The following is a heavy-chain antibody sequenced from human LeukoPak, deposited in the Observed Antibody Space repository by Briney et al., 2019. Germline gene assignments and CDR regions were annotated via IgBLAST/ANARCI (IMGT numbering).Heavy chain of an antibody. Sequence: GGSLRLSCAASGFTFRSHDMHWVRQAPGKGLEWVTFVRFDGSDKKYADSVKGRFTIFRDNSKNTLSLQMISLRAEDTAVYYCAKSLYPDAFDIWGPGTMVTVS. CDR3: AKSLYPDAFDI. CDR2: VRFDGSDK. D-gene: IGHD2-8*01. V-gene: IGHV3-30*02. J-gene: IGHJ3*02. CDR1: GFTFRSHD.